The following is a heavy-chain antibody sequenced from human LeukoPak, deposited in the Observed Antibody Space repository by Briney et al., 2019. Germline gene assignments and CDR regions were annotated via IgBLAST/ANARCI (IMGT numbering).Heavy chain of an antibody. V-gene: IGHV4-59*08. D-gene: IGHD1-1*01. J-gene: IGHJ4*02. CDR1: GGSISDYY. CDR3: ARLSPSGGTTGIIDF. CDR2: IYYTGST. Sequence: PSDTLSLTCTVSGGSISDYYWNWIRHPPGKGLEWIGYIYYTGSTNYNPSLKSRVTISVDTSKNQFSLKLSSVTAADTAVYYCARLSPSGGTTGIIDFWGQGTLVTVSS.